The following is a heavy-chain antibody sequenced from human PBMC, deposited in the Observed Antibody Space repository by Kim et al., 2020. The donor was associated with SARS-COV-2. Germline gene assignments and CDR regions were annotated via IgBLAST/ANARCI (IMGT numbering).Heavy chain of an antibody. V-gene: IGHV1-2*02. D-gene: IGHD4-17*01. CDR1: GYTFTGYY. CDR2: INPNSGGT. Sequence: ASVKVSCKASGYTFTGYYMHWVRQAPGQGLEWMGWINPNSGGTNYAQKFQGRVTMTRDTSISTAYMELSRLRSDDTAVYYCARERGHHDYGDSGRSVTADYWGQGTLVTVSS. CDR3: ARERGHHDYGDSGRSVTADY. J-gene: IGHJ4*02.